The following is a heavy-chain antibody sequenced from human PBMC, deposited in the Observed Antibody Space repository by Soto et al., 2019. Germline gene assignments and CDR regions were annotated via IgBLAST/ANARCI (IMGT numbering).Heavy chain of an antibody. V-gene: IGHV1-69*13. CDR3: ARDPSYYYDSSGYPPDYYGMDV. CDR2: IIPIFGTA. J-gene: IGHJ6*02. D-gene: IGHD3-22*01. CDR1: GGTFSSYA. Sequence: SVKVSCKASGGTFSSYAISWVRQAHRQGLEWMGGIIPIFGTANYAQKFQGRVTITADESTSTAYMELSSLRSEGTAVYYCARDPSYYYDSSGYPPDYYGMDVWGQGTTVTVSS.